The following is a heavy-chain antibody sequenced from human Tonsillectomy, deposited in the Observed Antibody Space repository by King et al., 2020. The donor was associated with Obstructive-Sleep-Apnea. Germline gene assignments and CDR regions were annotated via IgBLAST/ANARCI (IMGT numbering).Heavy chain of an antibody. J-gene: IGHJ3*02. Sequence: VQLQESGPGLVKPSETLSLTCTVSGGSISSYYWSWIRQPPGKGLEWIGYIYYSGITNYNPSLKSRATISVDTSKNQFSLKLSSVTAADTAVYYCAGPWATVYYDIPDAIDNWGQGTLVTVSS. D-gene: IGHD3-9*01. V-gene: IGHV4-59*08. CDR1: GGSISSYY. CDR2: IYYSGIT. CDR3: AGPWATVYYDIPDAIDN.